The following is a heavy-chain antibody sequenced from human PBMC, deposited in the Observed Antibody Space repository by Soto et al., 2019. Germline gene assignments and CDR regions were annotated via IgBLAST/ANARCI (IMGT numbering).Heavy chain of an antibody. CDR2: IIPILGIA. D-gene: IGHD1-7*01. CDR1: GGTFSSYT. J-gene: IGHJ6*03. Sequence: SVKVSCKASGGTFSSYTISWVRQAPGQGLEWMGRIIPILGIANYAQKFQGRVTITADKSTSTAYMELSSLRSEDTAVYYCARGITGTTGYMDVWGKGTTVTVSS. CDR3: ARGITGTTGYMDV. V-gene: IGHV1-69*02.